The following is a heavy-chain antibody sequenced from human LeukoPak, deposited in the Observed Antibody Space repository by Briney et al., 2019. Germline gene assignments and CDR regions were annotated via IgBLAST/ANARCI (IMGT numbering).Heavy chain of an antibody. J-gene: IGHJ5*02. CDR3: ARRRGYCSSSSCYGFDP. CDR2: ISTSGST. V-gene: IGHV4-4*08. Sequence: PSETLSLTCTASGGSISRYYWSWIRQPPGKGLEWIAYISTSGSTKYNPSLQSRVTISVDTSKNQFALKLTSVTAADTGVYYCARRRGYCSSSSCYGFDPWGQGTLVTVSS. CDR1: GGSISRYY. D-gene: IGHD2-2*01.